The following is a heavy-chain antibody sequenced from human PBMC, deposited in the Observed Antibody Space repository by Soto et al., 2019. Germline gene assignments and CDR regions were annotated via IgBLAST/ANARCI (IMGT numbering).Heavy chain of an antibody. D-gene: IGHD3-16*02. CDR1: GGTFSSYA. Sequence: ASVKVSCKTSGGTFSSYAINWVRQAPGQGLEWMGGIIPIFGTANYAQKFQGRVTITAEESTSTAYMELSSLRSEDTAVYYCARVSILPHYYYYGMDVWGQGTTVTVSS. CDR2: IIPIFGTA. J-gene: IGHJ6*02. CDR3: ARVSILPHYYYYGMDV. V-gene: IGHV1-69*13.